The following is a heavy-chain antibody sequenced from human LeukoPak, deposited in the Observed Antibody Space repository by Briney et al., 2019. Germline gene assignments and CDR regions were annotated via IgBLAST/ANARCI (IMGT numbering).Heavy chain of an antibody. D-gene: IGHD5-18*01. J-gene: IGHJ4*02. Sequence: SGGSLRLSCAASGFTFSSYWMSWIRQPPGKGLEWIAYIYYGGSSNYSPSLKSRVTISVDTSTNQLSLKLNSVTAADTAEYYCARLSVTGGYIYGFFDYWGRGSVVTVSS. CDR1: GFTFSSYW. CDR3: ARLSVTGGYIYGFFDY. CDR2: IYYGGSS. V-gene: IGHV4-59*08.